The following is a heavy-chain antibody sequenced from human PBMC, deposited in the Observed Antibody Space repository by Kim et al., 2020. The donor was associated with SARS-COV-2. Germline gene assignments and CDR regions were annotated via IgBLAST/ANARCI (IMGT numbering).Heavy chain of an antibody. D-gene: IGHD4-17*01. CDR2: T. J-gene: IGHJ4*02. CDR3: ARVSHGDYVDH. V-gene: IGHV3-23*01. Sequence: THYAAAVKGRFTISRDKSQNTVHLQMDSLGAEDTALYYCARVSHGDYVDHWGQGILVTVSS.